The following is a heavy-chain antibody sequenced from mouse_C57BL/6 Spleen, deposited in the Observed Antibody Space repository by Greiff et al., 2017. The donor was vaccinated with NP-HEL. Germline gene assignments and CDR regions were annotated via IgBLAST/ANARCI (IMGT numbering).Heavy chain of an antibody. CDR2: IYPGDGDT. CDR1: GYAFSSSW. CDR3: ARGGSSGYGRFAY. D-gene: IGHD3-2*02. J-gene: IGHJ3*01. V-gene: IGHV1-82*01. Sequence: VKLQQSGPELVKPGASVKISCKASGYAFSSSWMNWVKQRPGKGLEWIGRIYPGDGDTNYNGKFKGKATLTADKSSSTAYMQLSSLTSEDSAVYSCARGGSSGYGRFAYWGQGTLVTVSA.